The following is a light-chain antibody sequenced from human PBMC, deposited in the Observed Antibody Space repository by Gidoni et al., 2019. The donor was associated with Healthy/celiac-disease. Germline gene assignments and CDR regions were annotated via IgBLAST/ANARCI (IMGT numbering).Light chain of an antibody. Sequence: DIVMTQSPLSLPVTPGEPASISCRSSQSLLHSNGYNSLDWYLQKPGQSPQLLIYLGSNRASGVPDRFSFSGSGTDFTLKISIVEAEDVWVSYCMQALQTPLTFGGWTKVEIK. CDR2: LGS. CDR1: QSLLHSNGYNS. V-gene: IGKV2-28*01. J-gene: IGKJ4*01. CDR3: MQALQTPLT.